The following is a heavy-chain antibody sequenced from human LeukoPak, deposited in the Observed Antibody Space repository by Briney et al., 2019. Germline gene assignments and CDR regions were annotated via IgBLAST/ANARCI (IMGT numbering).Heavy chain of an antibody. V-gene: IGHV4-59*12. CDR1: GGSISDYY. Sequence: SETLSLTCTVSGGSISDYYWSWIRQPPGKGLEWIGYIYYSGSTKYNPYLKSRVTISIGTSKNQFSLKLSSVTAADTAVYYCARGGNSAWYFDSWGQGTLVTVSS. D-gene: IGHD6-19*01. J-gene: IGHJ4*02. CDR2: IYYSGST. CDR3: ARGGNSAWYFDS.